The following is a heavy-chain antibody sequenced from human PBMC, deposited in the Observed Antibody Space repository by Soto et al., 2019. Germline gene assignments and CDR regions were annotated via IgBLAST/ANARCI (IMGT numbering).Heavy chain of an antibody. V-gene: IGHV3-7*01. CDR1: GFTFGSYW. J-gene: IGHJ4*01. CDR3: AIIAGYGSCNSVSHYDDL. D-gene: IGHD3-10*01. CDR2: IKLDGSEK. Sequence: EVQLVESGGGLVQPGGSLRLSCAASGFTFGSYWMSWVRQAPGKGLEWVATIKLDGSEKKYVDSVKGRFTTSRDNAKNSLYLQMDSLRAEDTAVYYCAIIAGYGSCNSVSHYDDLWGYGTLVTVSP.